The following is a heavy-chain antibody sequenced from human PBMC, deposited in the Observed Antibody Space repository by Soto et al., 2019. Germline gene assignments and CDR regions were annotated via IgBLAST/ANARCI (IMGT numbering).Heavy chain of an antibody. CDR1: GYTFTSYY. J-gene: IGHJ6*02. Sequence: ASVKVSCKASGYTFTSYYIHWVRQAPGQGLEWMGMINPSGGSTDYAQNFQGRVTMTRDPSTSTVYMELSSLRSDDTAVYYCAKDRGRATAGEYYYYGMDVWGQGNTVTSP. D-gene: IGHD6-13*01. V-gene: IGHV1-46*01. CDR2: INPSGGST. CDR3: AKDRGRATAGEYYYYGMDV.